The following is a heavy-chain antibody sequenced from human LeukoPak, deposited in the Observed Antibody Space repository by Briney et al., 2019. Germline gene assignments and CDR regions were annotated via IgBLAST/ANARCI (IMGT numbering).Heavy chain of an antibody. CDR2: INSDGSST. CDR1: GFTFSSYW. J-gene: IGHJ5*02. D-gene: IGHD6-13*01. V-gene: IGHV3-74*01. CDR3: ARGDKQLVFNRNKGGFDP. Sequence: QTGGSLRLSCAASGFTFSSYWMHWVRQAPGKGLVWVSRINSDGSSTSYADSVKGRFTISRDNAKNTLYLQMNSLRAEDTAVYYCARGDKQLVFNRNKGGFDPWGQGTLVTVSS.